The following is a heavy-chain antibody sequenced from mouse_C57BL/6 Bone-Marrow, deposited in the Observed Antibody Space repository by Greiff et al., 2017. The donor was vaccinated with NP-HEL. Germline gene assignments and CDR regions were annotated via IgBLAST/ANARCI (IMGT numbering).Heavy chain of an antibody. V-gene: IGHV1-82*01. J-gene: IGHJ2*01. Sequence: QLQQSGPELVKPGASVKISCKASGYAFSSSWMNWVKQRPGKGLEWIGRIYPGDGDTNYNGKFKGKATLTADKSSSTAYMQLSSLTSEDSAVYFCARKGNSNYLDYWGQSTTLTVSS. CDR2: IYPGDGDT. CDR3: ARKGNSNYLDY. D-gene: IGHD2-5*01. CDR1: GYAFSSSW.